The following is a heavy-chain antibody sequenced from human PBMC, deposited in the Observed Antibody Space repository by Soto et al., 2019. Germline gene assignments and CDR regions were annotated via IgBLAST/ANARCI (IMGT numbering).Heavy chain of an antibody. CDR3: ARDSAVGYYYMEV. Sequence: EVQLVESGGGLVQPGGSLRLSCAASGFTVSSNYMSWVRQAPGKGLEWVSVIYSGGSTYYADSVKGRFTISRDNSKNTLYRQMNSLRAEDTAVYYCARDSAVGYYYMEVWGKGTTVTVSS. D-gene: IGHD6-19*01. CDR1: GFTVSSNY. V-gene: IGHV3-66*01. CDR2: IYSGGST. J-gene: IGHJ6*03.